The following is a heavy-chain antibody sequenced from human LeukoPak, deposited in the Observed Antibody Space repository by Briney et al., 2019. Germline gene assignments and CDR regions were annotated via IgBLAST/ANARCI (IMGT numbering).Heavy chain of an antibody. Sequence: PGGSLRLSCAASGFTFSNYAMRWVRQAPGKGLEWVSGISGSGDSTYYADSVKGRFTISRDNAKNSLYLQMNSLRAEDTAVYYCAREGDTAMVNEGNLDYWGQGTLVTVSS. CDR3: AREGDTAMVNEGNLDY. CDR1: GFTFSNYA. CDR2: ISGSGDST. V-gene: IGHV3-23*01. D-gene: IGHD5-18*01. J-gene: IGHJ4*02.